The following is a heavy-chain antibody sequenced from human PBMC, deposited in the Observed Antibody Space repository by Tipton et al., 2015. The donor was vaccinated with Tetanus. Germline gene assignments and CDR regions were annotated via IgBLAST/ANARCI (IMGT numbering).Heavy chain of an antibody. Sequence: CAASGFTFSSYWMSWVRQAPGKGLEWVANIKEDGSVKYYVDSVKGRFTISRDNAKNSLYLQMNSLRAEDTAMYYCASWEYFQDWGQGTLVTVSS. CDR3: ASWEYFQD. V-gene: IGHV3-7*01. CDR2: IKEDGSVK. CDR1: GFTFSSYW. J-gene: IGHJ1*01.